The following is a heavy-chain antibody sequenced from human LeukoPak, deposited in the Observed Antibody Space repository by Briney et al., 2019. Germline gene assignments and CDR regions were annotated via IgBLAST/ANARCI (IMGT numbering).Heavy chain of an antibody. CDR1: GGSISSLY. CDR2: IYYTGST. Sequence: SETLSLTCSVSGGSISSLYWSWIRQPPGKGLEWIGYIYYTGSTNYNPSLKSRVTMFVDMSKNQFSLKLTSVTAADTAVYYCAREIATSGGNSRALDYWGQGTLVTVSS. D-gene: IGHD4-23*01. CDR3: AREIATSGGNSRALDY. V-gene: IGHV4-59*12. J-gene: IGHJ4*02.